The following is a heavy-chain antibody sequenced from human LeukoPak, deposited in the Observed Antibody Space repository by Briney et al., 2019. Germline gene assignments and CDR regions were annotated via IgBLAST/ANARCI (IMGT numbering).Heavy chain of an antibody. Sequence: SETLSLTCTVSGGSISSYYWSWIRQPPGKGLEWIGYIYYSGSTNYNPSLKSRVTIPVDTSKNQFSLKLSSVTAADTAVYYCARLSFWSGFDYWGQGTLVTVSS. CDR2: IYYSGST. J-gene: IGHJ4*02. V-gene: IGHV4-59*08. CDR1: GGSISSYY. CDR3: ARLSFWSGFDY. D-gene: IGHD3-3*01.